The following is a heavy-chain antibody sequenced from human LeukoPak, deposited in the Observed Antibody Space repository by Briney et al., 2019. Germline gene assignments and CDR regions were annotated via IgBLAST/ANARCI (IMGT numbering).Heavy chain of an antibody. CDR3: ARDGVTPDAFDI. V-gene: IGHV1-3*01. D-gene: IGHD3-16*01. CDR2: INAGNGNT. CDR1: GGTSSSYA. Sequence: GASVKVSCKASGGTSSSYAISWVRQAPGQRLEWMGWINAGNGNTKYSQKFQGRVTITRDTSASTAYMELSSLRSEDTAVYYCARDGVTPDAFDIWGQGTMVTVSS. J-gene: IGHJ3*02.